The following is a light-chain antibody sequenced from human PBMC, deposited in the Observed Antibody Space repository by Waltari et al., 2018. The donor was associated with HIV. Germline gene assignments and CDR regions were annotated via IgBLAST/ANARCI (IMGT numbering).Light chain of an antibody. CDR2: DVT. CDR3: CSYAGTWV. CDR1: TRDNATSHS. Sequence: QSALTQPPSVSGSPGPSVTISCTGTTRDNATSHSVPWYQRHPGRAPKLMIYDVTKRPSGVPDRFSGSKSGYTASLTISGLQAEDEAEYFCCSYAGTWVFGGGTKLTVL. J-gene: IGLJ3*02. V-gene: IGLV2-11*01.